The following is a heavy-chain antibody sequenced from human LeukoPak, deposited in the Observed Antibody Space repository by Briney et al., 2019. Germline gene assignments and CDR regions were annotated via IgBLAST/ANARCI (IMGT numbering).Heavy chain of an antibody. Sequence: GGSLRLSCAASGFTFSYYSMNWVRQAPGKGLEWISYIGISSGNTKYSDSVKGRFTILGDSAKDSLYLQMNSLRVEDTAVYYCARDHNYAFDNWGQGILVTVSS. CDR1: GFTFSYYS. J-gene: IGHJ4*02. CDR2: IGISSGNT. V-gene: IGHV3-48*04. D-gene: IGHD4-11*01. CDR3: ARDHNYAFDN.